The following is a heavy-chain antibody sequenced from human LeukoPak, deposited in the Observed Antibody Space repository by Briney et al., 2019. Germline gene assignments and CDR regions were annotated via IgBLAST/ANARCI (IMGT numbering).Heavy chain of an antibody. V-gene: IGHV4-59*08. D-gene: IGHD3-10*01. Sequence: SETLSLTCTFSVDSISTYYWSWIRQPPGKGLEWIGYVYYSGSANYNPSLKSRVTMSIDTSKNQFFLELSSVTAADTAVYYCVRHTWFGTRHWFDPWGQGILVTVSS. CDR1: VDSISTYY. CDR3: VRHTWFGTRHWFDP. J-gene: IGHJ5*02. CDR2: VYYSGSA.